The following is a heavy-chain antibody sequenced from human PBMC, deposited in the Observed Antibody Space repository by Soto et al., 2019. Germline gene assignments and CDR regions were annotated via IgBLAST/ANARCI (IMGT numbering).Heavy chain of an antibody. CDR3: AREDMVRGVSWFDP. J-gene: IGHJ5*02. CDR2: INPNSGGT. V-gene: IGHV1-2*02. Sequence: QVQLVQSGAEVKKPGASVKVSCKASGYTFTGYYMHWVRQAPGQGLEWMGWINPNSGGTNYAQKFQGGVNMNRDTSISTAYMELSRLRSDDTAVSYCAREDMVRGVSWFDPWGQGTLVTVSS. CDR1: GYTFTGYY. D-gene: IGHD3-10*01.